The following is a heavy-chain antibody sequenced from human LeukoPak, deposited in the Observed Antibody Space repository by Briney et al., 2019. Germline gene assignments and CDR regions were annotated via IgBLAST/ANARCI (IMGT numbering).Heavy chain of an antibody. J-gene: IGHJ4*02. CDR1: GGSISSYY. Sequence: SETLSLTCTVSGGSISSYYWSWIRQPPGKGLEWIGYIYYSGSTNYNPSLKSRVTISVDTSKNQFSLKLSSVTAADTAVYYCASGNFGWLSSQAFDYWGQGTLVTVSS. CDR3: ASGNFGWLSSQAFDY. V-gene: IGHV4-59*01. CDR2: IYYSGST. D-gene: IGHD3-9*01.